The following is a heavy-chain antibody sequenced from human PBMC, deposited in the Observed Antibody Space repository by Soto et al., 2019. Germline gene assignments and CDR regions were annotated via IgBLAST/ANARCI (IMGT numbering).Heavy chain of an antibody. CDR3: ARGQRFSDWFDH. CDR2: IYSSGST. D-gene: IGHD3-3*01. V-gene: IGHV4-4*07. CDR1: GGTMNSYY. Sequence: QVHLQESGPGLVKASETLSLNCTVSGGTMNSYYWTWIRQPAGKGLEWIGRIYSSGSTKYNPSLQSRVTMSLDTSKNQFSLRLTSVTAADTAVYYCARGQRFSDWFDHWGQGTLVTVSS. J-gene: IGHJ5*02.